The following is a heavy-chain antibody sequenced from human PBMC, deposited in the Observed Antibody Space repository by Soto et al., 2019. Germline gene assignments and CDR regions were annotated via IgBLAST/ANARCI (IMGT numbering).Heavy chain of an antibody. D-gene: IGHD4-17*01. CDR3: ASGAVTSLFDY. Sequence: QVQLQESGPGLVKPSETLSLTCTVSGGSISSYYWSWIRQPPGKGLEWIGYIYYSGSTNYNPSLKRRVTISVDTSKNQFSLKLSSVTAADTAVYYCASGAVTSLFDYWGQGTLVTVSS. J-gene: IGHJ4*02. CDR1: GGSISSYY. CDR2: IYYSGST. V-gene: IGHV4-59*01.